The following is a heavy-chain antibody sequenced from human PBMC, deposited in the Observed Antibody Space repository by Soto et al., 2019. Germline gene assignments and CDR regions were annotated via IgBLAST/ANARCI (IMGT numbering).Heavy chain of an antibody. J-gene: IGHJ4*02. CDR1: GGSISSSSYY. CDR2: IYYSGST. Sequence: QLQLQESGPGLVKPSETLSLTCTVSGGSISSSSYYWGWIRQPPGKGLEWIGSIYYSGSTYSNPSLKSRVTISVDTSKNQFSLKLSSVTAADTAVYYWARLAEGRGPTIVDYWGQGTLVPVSS. D-gene: IGHD3-3*01. CDR3: ARLAEGRGPTIVDY. V-gene: IGHV4-39*01.